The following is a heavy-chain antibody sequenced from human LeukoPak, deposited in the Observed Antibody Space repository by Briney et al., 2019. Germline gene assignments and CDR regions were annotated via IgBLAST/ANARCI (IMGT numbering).Heavy chain of an antibody. CDR2: IRSKANSYAT. CDR3: ARDQNVEVAGTEGDY. J-gene: IGHJ4*02. D-gene: IGHD6-19*01. V-gene: IGHV3-73*01. Sequence: PGGSLKLSCAASGFTFSGSAMHWVRQASGKGLEWVGRIRSKANSYATAYAASVKGRFTISRDDSKNTAYLQMNSLKTEDTAVYYCARDQNVEVAGTEGDYWGQGTLVTVSS. CDR1: GFTFSGSA.